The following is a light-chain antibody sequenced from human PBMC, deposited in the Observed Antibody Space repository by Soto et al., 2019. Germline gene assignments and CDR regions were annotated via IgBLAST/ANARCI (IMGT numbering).Light chain of an antibody. CDR3: LLYFDGAQV. Sequence: QTVVTQEPSLTVSPGGTVTLTCASSTGAVTSGYYPGWFQQRPGQAPTSLIHSTSIKHSWTPALFSGSLLGGKAALTLSAVQPEDEADYYCLLYFDGAQVFGGGTQLTVL. V-gene: IGLV7-43*01. CDR2: STS. CDR1: TGAVTSGYY. J-gene: IGLJ3*02.